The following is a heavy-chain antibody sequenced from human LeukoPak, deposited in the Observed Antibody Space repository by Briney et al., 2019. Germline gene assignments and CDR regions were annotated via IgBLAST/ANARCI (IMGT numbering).Heavy chain of an antibody. CDR3: ARVDYGDYQTDYYYYGMDV. V-gene: IGHV3-33*01. J-gene: IGHJ6*02. CDR1: GFTFSSYG. D-gene: IGHD4-17*01. Sequence: GGSLRLSCAASGFTFSSYGMHWVRQAPGKGLEWVAVIWYDGSNKYYADSVKGRFTISRDNSKNTLYLQMNSLRAEDTAVYYCARVDYGDYQTDYYYYGMDVWGQGTTVTVS. CDR2: IWYDGSNK.